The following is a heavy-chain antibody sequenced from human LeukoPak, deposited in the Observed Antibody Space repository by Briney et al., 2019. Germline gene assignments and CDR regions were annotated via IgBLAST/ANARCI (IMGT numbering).Heavy chain of an antibody. CDR2: IYYSGST. Sequence: PSETLSLTCTVSGGSISGFYWGWIRQPPGKGLEWIGSIYYSGSTYYNPSLKSRVTISVDTSKNQFSLKLSSVTAADTAVYYCARHGLSSGWYFDYWGQGTLVTVSS. CDR1: GGSISGFY. J-gene: IGHJ4*02. D-gene: IGHD6-19*01. V-gene: IGHV4-39*01. CDR3: ARHGLSSGWYFDY.